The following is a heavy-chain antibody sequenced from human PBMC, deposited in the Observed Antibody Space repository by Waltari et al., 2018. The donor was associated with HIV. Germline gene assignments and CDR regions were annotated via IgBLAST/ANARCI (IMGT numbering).Heavy chain of an antibody. CDR3: ATTAGGGWFDP. J-gene: IGHJ5*02. V-gene: IGHV3-7*01. D-gene: IGHD3-16*01. Sequence: EVQLVESGGGLVQPGGSLRLSCAASGFTFSSSWMSWVRQAPGKGLEWVANIKQDGSEKYYVDSVKGRFTISRDNAKNSLYLQMNSLRAEDTAVYYCATTAGGGWFDPWGQGTLVTVSS. CDR1: GFTFSSSW. CDR2: IKQDGSEK.